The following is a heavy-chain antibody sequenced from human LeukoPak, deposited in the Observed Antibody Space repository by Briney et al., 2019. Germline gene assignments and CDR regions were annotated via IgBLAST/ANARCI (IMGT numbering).Heavy chain of an antibody. J-gene: IGHJ6*03. CDR1: GFTVSSNY. V-gene: IGHV3-53*01. CDR3: ARDCPYYYYYMDV. CDR2: IYSGGST. Sequence: GGSLRLSCAASGFTVSSNYMSWVRQAPGKGLEWVSVIYSGGSTYYADSVKGRFTISRDNSKNTLYLQMNSLRAEDTAVYYCARDCPYYYYYMDVWGKGTTVTVSS.